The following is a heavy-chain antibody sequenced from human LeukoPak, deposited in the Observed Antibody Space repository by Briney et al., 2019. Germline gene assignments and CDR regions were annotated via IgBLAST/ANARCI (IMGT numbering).Heavy chain of an antibody. V-gene: IGHV3-53*01. D-gene: IGHD4/OR15-4a*01. CDR3: ARRAGAYSHPYDY. CDR2: IYSDNA. Sequence: GGSLRLSCAASGFTFSSYAMSWVRQAPGKGLEWVSFIYSDNAHYSDSVKGRFTISRDNSKNTLYLQMNSLRAEDTAVYYCARRAGAYSHPYDYWGQGTLVTVSS. J-gene: IGHJ4*02. CDR1: GFTFSSYA.